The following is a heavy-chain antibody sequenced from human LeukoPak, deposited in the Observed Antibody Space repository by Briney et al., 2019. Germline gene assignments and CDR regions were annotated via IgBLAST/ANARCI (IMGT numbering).Heavy chain of an antibody. CDR2: IYHSGST. Sequence: PSETLSLTCTVSGGSISSGGYYWSWIRQHPGKGLEWIGYIYHSGSTYYNPSLKSRVTISVDRSKNQFSLKLSSVTAADTAVYYCARSRCSSTSCYTTYLFDYWGQGTLVTVSS. CDR1: GGSISSGGYY. V-gene: IGHV4-31*03. CDR3: ARSRCSSTSCYTTYLFDY. J-gene: IGHJ4*02. D-gene: IGHD2-2*02.